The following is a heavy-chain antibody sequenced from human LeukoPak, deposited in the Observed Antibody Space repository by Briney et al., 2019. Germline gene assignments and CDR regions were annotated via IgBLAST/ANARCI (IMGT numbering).Heavy chain of an antibody. D-gene: IGHD1-26*01. CDR1: GFTFSSYA. CDR3: ARDWIGPTTHFDY. CDR2: ISYDGSNK. V-gene: IGHV3-30-3*01. J-gene: IGHJ4*02. Sequence: GRSLRLSCAASGFTFSSYAMHWVRQAPGKGLEWVAVISYDGSNKYYADSVKGRFTISRDNSKNTLYLQMSSLRAEDTAVYYCARDWIGPTTHFDYWGQGTLVTVSS.